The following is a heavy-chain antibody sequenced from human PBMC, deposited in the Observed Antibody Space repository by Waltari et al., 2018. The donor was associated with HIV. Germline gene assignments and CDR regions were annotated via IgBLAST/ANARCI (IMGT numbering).Heavy chain of an antibody. V-gene: IGHV1-8*02. Sequence: VQLVQSGAEVRKPGASVKVSCKASGYTFTSCDVNWVRQAPGQGLEWMGWVNPYRGNTGYAKNCQGRVTMTRNTSISTAYMELSGLRSEDTAVYYCARGAPGHYCSGGSCPYFDYWGQGSLVTVSS. CDR2: VNPYRGNT. J-gene: IGHJ4*02. D-gene: IGHD2-15*01. CDR1: GYTFTSCD. CDR3: ARGAPGHYCSGGSCPYFDY.